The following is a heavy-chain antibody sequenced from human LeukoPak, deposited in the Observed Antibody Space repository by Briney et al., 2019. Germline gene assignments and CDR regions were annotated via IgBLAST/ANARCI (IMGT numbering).Heavy chain of an antibody. CDR3: ARDGGTYISESSTDRHNWLDP. J-gene: IGHJ5*02. D-gene: IGHD3-16*01. Sequence: SETLSLTCTVSGGSISSAGFCWSWIRQPAGKGLEWTGRMETSGTTSYNPSLRTRVTISIDTSKNQFSLRLTSVTAADTAVYYCARDGGTYISESSTDRHNWLDPWGQGSLVTVSS. CDR1: GGSISSAGFC. CDR2: METSGTT. V-gene: IGHV4-61*02.